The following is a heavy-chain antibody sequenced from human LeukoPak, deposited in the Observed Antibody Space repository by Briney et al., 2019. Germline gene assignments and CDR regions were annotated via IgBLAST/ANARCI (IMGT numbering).Heavy chain of an antibody. CDR3: ARAGILTNGDFDY. Sequence: ASVKVSCMASGGTFSSYAISWVRQAPGQGLEWMGGIIPIFGTANYAQKFQGRVTITADESTSTAYMELSSLRSEDTAVYYCARAGILTNGDFDYWGQGTLVTVSS. CDR1: GGTFSSYA. V-gene: IGHV1-69*13. D-gene: IGHD3-9*01. J-gene: IGHJ4*02. CDR2: IIPIFGTA.